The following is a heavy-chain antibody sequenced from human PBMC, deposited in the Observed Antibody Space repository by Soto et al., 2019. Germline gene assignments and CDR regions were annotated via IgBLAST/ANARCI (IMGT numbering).Heavy chain of an antibody. CDR3: ARRGSGSYSDY. CDR2: IYYSGSN. Sequence: QLQLQESGPGLVKPSETLSLTCTVSGGSISSSSYYWGWIRQPPGKGLEWIGSIYYSGSNYYNPSLKSRVTISVDTSKNQFSLKLSSVTAADTAVYYCARRGSGSYSDYWGQGTLVTVSS. V-gene: IGHV4-39*01. CDR1: GGSISSSSYY. J-gene: IGHJ4*02. D-gene: IGHD3-10*01.